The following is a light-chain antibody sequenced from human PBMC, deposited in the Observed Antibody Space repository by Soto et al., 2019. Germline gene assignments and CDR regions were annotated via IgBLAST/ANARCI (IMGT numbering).Light chain of an antibody. J-gene: IGKJ2*01. CDR2: GAS. V-gene: IGKV4-1*01. CDR3: QQYYSIPFT. CDR1: QRVLYTSTIKNN. Sequence: DFVMTQAPDSLAVSLGERATINCNSSQRVLYTSTIKNNLGWFQQKPGHPPKLLIYGASFRPSGVPDRFSGSGSGTDFTLTISSLQAEDVAVYYCQQYYSIPFTFGQGTKLEI.